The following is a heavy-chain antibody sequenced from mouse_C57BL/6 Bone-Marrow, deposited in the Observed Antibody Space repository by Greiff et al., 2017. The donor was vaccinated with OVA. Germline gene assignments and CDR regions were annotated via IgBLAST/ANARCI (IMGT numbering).Heavy chain of an antibody. CDR2: ISDGGSYT. CDR1: GFTFSSYA. CDR3: ARDQDYDYDVGGY. D-gene: IGHD2-4*01. J-gene: IGHJ2*01. V-gene: IGHV5-4*01. Sequence: EVMLVESGGGLVKPGGSLKLSCAASGFTFSSYAMSWVRQTPEKRLEWVATISDGGSYTYYPDNVKGRFTISRDNAKNNLYLQMSHLKSEDTAMYYCARDQDYDYDVGGYWGQGTTLTVSS.